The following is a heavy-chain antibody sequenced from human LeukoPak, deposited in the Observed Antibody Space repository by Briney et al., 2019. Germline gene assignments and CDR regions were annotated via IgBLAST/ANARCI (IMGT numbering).Heavy chain of an antibody. V-gene: IGHV4-30-2*01. CDR2: IYHSGST. J-gene: IGHJ6*03. CDR3: ARRARVNYYYMDV. D-gene: IGHD4-11*01. CDR1: GGSISSGGYS. Sequence: PSETLSLTCAVSGGSISSGGYSWSWIRQPPGKGLEWIGYIYHSGSTYYNPSLKSRVTISVDTSKNQFSLKLSSVTAADTAVYYCARRARVNYYYMDVWGKGTTVTVSS.